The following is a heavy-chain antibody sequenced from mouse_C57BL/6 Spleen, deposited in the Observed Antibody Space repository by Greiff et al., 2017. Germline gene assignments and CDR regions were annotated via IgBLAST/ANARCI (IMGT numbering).Heavy chain of an antibody. J-gene: IGHJ4*01. CDR3: AREGSNYPYYAMDY. V-gene: IGHV1-61*01. D-gene: IGHD2-5*01. Sequence: QVQLQQPGAELVRPGSSVKLSCKASGYTFTSYWMDWVKQRPGQGLAWIGNIYPSDSETHYNQKFKDKATLTVDKSSSTAYMQLSSLTSEDSAVYYCAREGSNYPYYAMDYWGQGTSVTVSS. CDR2: IYPSDSET. CDR1: GYTFTSYW.